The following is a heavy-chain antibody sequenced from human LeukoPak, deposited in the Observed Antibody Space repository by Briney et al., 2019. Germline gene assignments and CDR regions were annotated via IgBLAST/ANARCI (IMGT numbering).Heavy chain of an antibody. CDR2: IFHSGST. V-gene: IGHV4-4*02. J-gene: IGHJ4*02. CDR1: GGSVSSGTW. Sequence: SGTLSLTCAVSGGSVSSGTWWSWVRQPPGKGPEWIGEIFHSGSTNYNPSLKSRVTISVDTSKNQFSLKLSSVTAADTAVYYCARQEAIFGVVISYFDYWGQGTLVTVSS. D-gene: IGHD3-3*01. CDR3: ARQEAIFGVVISYFDY.